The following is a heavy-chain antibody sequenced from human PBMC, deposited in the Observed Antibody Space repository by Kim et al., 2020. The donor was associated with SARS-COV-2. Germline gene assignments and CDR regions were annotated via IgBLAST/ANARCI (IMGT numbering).Heavy chain of an antibody. V-gene: IGHV4-31*03. CDR1: GGSISSGGYY. CDR2: IYYSGST. D-gene: IGHD1-26*01. Sequence: SETLSLTCTVSGGSISSGGYYWSWIRQHPGKGLEWIGYIYYSGSTYYNPSLKSRVTISVDTSKNQFSLKLSSVTAADTAVYYCARGDSGSWVAFDIWGQGTMVTVSS. J-gene: IGHJ3*02. CDR3: ARGDSGSWVAFDI.